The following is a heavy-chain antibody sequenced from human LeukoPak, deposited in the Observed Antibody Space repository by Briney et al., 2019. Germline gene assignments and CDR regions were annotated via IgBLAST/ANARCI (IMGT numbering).Heavy chain of an antibody. J-gene: IGHJ4*02. CDR1: GFTFSSYA. Sequence: GGSLRPSCAASGFTFSSYAMSWVRQAPGKGLEWVSAISGSGGSTYYADSVKGRFTISRDNSKNTLYLQMNSLRAEDTAVYYCAKDLEYCGGDCYTGLFYWGQGTLVTVSS. V-gene: IGHV3-23*01. CDR3: AKDLEYCGGDCYTGLFY. D-gene: IGHD2-21*02. CDR2: ISGSGGST.